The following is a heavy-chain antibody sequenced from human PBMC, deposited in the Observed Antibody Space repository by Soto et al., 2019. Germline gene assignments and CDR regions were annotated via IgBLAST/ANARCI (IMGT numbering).Heavy chain of an antibody. CDR2: INPNSGGT. V-gene: IGHV1-2*02. CDR3: ARAGGYSGFDDYYYYGMDV. D-gene: IGHD5-12*01. J-gene: IGHJ6*02. Sequence: GASVKVSCKASGYTFTGYYMHWVRQAPGQGLEWMGWINPNSGGTIYAQNFQGRVTMTRDTSISTAYMELSRLRSDDTAVYYCARAGGYSGFDDYYYYGMDVWGQGTTVTVS. CDR1: GYTFTGYY.